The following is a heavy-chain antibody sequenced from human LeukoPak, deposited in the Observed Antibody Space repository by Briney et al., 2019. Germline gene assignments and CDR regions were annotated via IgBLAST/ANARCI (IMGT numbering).Heavy chain of an antibody. J-gene: IGHJ5*02. V-gene: IGHV1-69*13. Sequence: SVKVSCKASGGTFSSYAISWVRQAPGQGLEWMGGIIPIFGTANYAQKFQGRVTITADESTSTAYMELSSLRSEDTAVYYCARVYYDYVWGTYRVNWFDPWGQGTLVTVSS. CDR1: GGTFSSYA. CDR3: ARVYYDYVWGTYRVNWFDP. CDR2: IIPIFGTA. D-gene: IGHD3-16*02.